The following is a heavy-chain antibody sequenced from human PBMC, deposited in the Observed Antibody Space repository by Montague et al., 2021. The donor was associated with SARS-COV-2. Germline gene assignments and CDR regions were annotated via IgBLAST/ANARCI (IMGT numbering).Heavy chain of an antibody. V-gene: IGHV4-34*01. CDR1: GGSFSVYY. J-gene: IGHJ3*01. CDR2: INHSGTA. D-gene: IGHD2-2*01. Sequence: SETLSLTCTVYGGSFSVYYWSWLRQSPRSGLDWIADINHSGTANYNPSLKSRVSISVDTSKNQFTLKLTSVTAADTAMYYCATEGEVVRAARTLVAFDLWGQGTMVTVSS. CDR3: ATEGEVVRAARTLVAFDL.